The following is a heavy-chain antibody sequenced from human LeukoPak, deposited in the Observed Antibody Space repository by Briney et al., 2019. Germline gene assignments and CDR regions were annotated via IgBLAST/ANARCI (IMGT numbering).Heavy chain of an antibody. V-gene: IGHV3-21*04. CDR1: GFTFSSYS. J-gene: IGHJ4*02. CDR3: AKEGRGNAVDY. D-gene: IGHD1-1*01. CDR2: ISSSSSYI. Sequence: GGSLRLSCAASGFTFSSYSMNWVRQAPGKGLEWVSSISSSSSYIYYADSVKGRFTISRDNSKGTLYLQMNSLRAEDTAVYYCAKEGRGNAVDYWGQGTLVTVSS.